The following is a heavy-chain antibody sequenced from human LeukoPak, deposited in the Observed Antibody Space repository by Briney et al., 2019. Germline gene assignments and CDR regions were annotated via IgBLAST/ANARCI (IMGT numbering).Heavy chain of an antibody. CDR3: ARLRGSTTETLDF. Sequence: GESLKISCRGSGYTFTHYWIAWVRQRPGKGLELMGITYPGDSGTTYSPSFQGQVTMSADESVNTAYLQWTSLKATDIAMYYCARLRGSTTETLDFWGQGTLVTVSS. V-gene: IGHV5-51*01. CDR2: TYPGDSGT. D-gene: IGHD5-12*01. J-gene: IGHJ4*02. CDR1: GYTFTHYW.